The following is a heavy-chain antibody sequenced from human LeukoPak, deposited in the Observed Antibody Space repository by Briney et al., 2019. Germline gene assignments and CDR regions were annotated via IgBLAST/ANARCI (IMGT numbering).Heavy chain of an antibody. CDR2: INPRDSDT. Sequence: GESLEISCKGSGYSFSAYWIAWVRQMPGKGLEWMGIINPRDSDTRYSPSFLGQVTFSADKSINTAYLQWRSLKAPDTAMYYCAKISLAGDYFDYWGQGTLVIVSS. CDR3: AKISLAGDYFDY. J-gene: IGHJ4*02. V-gene: IGHV5-51*01. D-gene: IGHD6-19*01. CDR1: GYSFSAYW.